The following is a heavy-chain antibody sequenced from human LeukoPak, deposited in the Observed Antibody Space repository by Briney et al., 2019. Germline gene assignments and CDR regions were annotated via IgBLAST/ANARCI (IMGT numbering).Heavy chain of an antibody. Sequence: SETLSLTCTVSGGSISSYYWSWIRQPAGKGLEWIGRIYTSGSTYYNPSLKSRVTISVDTSKNQFSLKLSSVTAADTAVYYCARDQGARGDYDAYFQHWGRGTLVTVSS. CDR2: IYTSGST. CDR3: ARDQGARGDYDAYFQH. CDR1: GGSISSYY. V-gene: IGHV4-4*07. D-gene: IGHD4-17*01. J-gene: IGHJ1*01.